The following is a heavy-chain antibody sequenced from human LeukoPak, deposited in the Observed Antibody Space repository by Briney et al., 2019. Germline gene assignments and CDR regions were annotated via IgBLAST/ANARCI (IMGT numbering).Heavy chain of an antibody. J-gene: IGHJ4*02. V-gene: IGHV1-2*04. Sequence: ASVKVSCKASGYTFTGYYMHWVRQAPGQGLEWMGWINPNSGGANYAQKFQGWVTMTRHTSISTAYMELSRLRSDDTAVYYCASAETYSSGWYFHWGQGTLVTVSS. CDR2: INPNSGGA. CDR1: GYTFTGYY. D-gene: IGHD6-19*01. CDR3: ASAETYSSGWYFH.